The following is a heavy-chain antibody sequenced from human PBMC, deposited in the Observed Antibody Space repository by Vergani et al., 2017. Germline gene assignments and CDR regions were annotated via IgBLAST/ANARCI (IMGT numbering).Heavy chain of an antibody. CDR1: GFTFSSYG. Sequence: QVQRVESGGGVVQPGRSLRLSCAASGFTFSSYGMHWVCQAPGKGLEWVAVIWYDGSNKYYADSVKGRFTISRDYSKNTLYLQMNSLRAEDTAVYYCAREGPRGYSYGEDAFDIWGQGTMVTVSS. CDR3: AREGPRGYSYGEDAFDI. J-gene: IGHJ3*02. D-gene: IGHD5-18*01. V-gene: IGHV3-33*01. CDR2: IWYDGSNK.